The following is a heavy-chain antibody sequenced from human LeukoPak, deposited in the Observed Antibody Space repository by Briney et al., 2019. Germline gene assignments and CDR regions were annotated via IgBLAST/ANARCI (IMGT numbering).Heavy chain of an antibody. CDR3: ARDHEYYYGSGSYYPGGCDY. CDR1: GYTFTSYY. Sequence: SVKVSCKASGYTFTSYYMHWVRQASGQGLEWRGIINPSGGGTSYAQKFQDRVTMTRDTSTNTIYMELSSLRSEDTAVYYCARDHEYYYGSGSYYPGGCDYWGQGTLVTVSS. CDR2: INPSGGGT. J-gene: IGHJ4*02. V-gene: IGHV1-46*01. D-gene: IGHD3-10*01.